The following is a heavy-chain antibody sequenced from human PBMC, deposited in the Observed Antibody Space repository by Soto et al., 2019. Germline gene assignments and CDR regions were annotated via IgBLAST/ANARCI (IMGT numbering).Heavy chain of an antibody. CDR2: SSATGAGT. V-gene: IGHV3-23*01. Sequence: GGSLRLSCAASGFTFSSYGMTWVRQAPGKGLEWVSFSSATGAGTYYADSVKGRFTISRDNSKNTLYLQMTSLRADDTAVYYCAKDRRAGGNYGFYSDFWGQGALVTSPQ. D-gene: IGHD1-7*01. CDR1: GFTFSSYG. J-gene: IGHJ4*02. CDR3: AKDRRAGGNYGFYSDF.